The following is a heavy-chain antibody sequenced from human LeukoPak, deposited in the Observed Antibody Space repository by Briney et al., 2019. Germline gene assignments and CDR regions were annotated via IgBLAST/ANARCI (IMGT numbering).Heavy chain of an antibody. J-gene: IGHJ4*02. V-gene: IGHV3-23*01. CDR3: TTEKTGTIDC. CDR2: ISGSGDST. Sequence: GGSLRLSCAASGFTFSSYAMSWVRQAPGKGLEWVSAISGSGDSTYYADSVKGRFTISRDNSKNTLYLQMNSLTAEDTAVYYCTTEKTGTIDCWGQGTLVTVSS. D-gene: IGHD1-1*01. CDR1: GFTFSSYA.